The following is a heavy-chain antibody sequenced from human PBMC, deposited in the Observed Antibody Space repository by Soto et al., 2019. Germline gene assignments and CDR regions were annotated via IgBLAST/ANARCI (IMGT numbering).Heavy chain of an antibody. CDR3: ARHTYYDFWSSYPPSMGSFDP. Sequence: SETLSLTCTVAGGSISRHSWSWLQQPRGKRLEWSGYIYYSGSTNYNPSLKSRVTISVDTSKNQFSLKLSSVTAADTAVYYCARHTYYDFWSSYPPSMGSFDPWGQGTLVTVS. CDR1: GGSISRHS. D-gene: IGHD3-3*01. J-gene: IGHJ5*02. CDR2: IYYSGST. V-gene: IGHV4-59*11.